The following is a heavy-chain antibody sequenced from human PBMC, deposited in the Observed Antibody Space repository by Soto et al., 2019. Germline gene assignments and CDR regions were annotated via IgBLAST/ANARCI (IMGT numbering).Heavy chain of an antibody. CDR3: ASHDHSGYPEY. V-gene: IGHV5-51*01. Sequence: GESLKISCKGSGSSFTSYWIGWVRQMPGKGLEWMGIIYPGDSDTRYSPSFQGQVTISADKSIITAYLQWSSLKASDTAMYDCASHDHSGYPEYWGQGTLVTVSS. D-gene: IGHD3-22*01. CDR2: IYPGDSDT. CDR1: GSSFTSYW. J-gene: IGHJ4*02.